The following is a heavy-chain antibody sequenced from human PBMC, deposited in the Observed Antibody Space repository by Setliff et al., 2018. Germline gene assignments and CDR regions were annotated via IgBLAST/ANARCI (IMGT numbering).Heavy chain of an antibody. J-gene: IGHJ3*01. Sequence: ASVKVSCKASGDRFTDYFLHWVRQAPGQGLEWMGWINPNSGDTHSAQKFQGRVTMTRDTSINTAYMELSSLTSDDTATYYCAKASVWVVDANCGSFDVWGQGTVVTVSS. CDR1: GDRFTDYF. CDR3: AKASVWVVDANCGSFDV. D-gene: IGHD2-15*01. CDR2: INPNSGDT. V-gene: IGHV1-2*02.